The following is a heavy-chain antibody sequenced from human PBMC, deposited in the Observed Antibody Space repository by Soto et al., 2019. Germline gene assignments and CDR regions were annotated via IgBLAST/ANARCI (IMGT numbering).Heavy chain of an antibody. CDR2: IYSGGST. J-gene: IGHJ4*02. CDR3: ARGGYYSSWWYTFDY. CDR1: GFTVSSNY. Sequence: EVQLVESGGGLIQPGGSLRLSCAASGFTVSSNYMSWVRQAPGKGLEWVSVIYSGGSTYYADSVKGRFTISRDNSKNTVYPQMNRLRGEDTAVYYWARGGYYSSWWYTFDYWGQGTLVTVSS. V-gene: IGHV3-53*01. D-gene: IGHD6-19*01.